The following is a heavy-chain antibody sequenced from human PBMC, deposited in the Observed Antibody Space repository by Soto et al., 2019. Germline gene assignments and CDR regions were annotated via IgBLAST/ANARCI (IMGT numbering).Heavy chain of an antibody. Sequence: GGSLRLSCAASGFTFSSYSMNWVRQAPGKGLEWVSSISSSNSYIYYADSVKGRFTISRDNAKNSLYLQMNSLRAEDTAVYYCARDLITVYWELKPFDYWGQGTLVTVSS. V-gene: IGHV3-21*01. CDR2: ISSSNSYI. CDR3: ARDLITVYWELKPFDY. D-gene: IGHD1-26*01. J-gene: IGHJ4*02. CDR1: GFTFSSYS.